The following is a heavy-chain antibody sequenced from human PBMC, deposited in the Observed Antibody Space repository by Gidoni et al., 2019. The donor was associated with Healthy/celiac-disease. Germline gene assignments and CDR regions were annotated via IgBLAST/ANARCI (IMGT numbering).Heavy chain of an antibody. J-gene: IGHJ5*02. CDR3: ARLIVVPAAPWGAGYCSGGSCQGPDWFDP. Sequence: QLQLQESGPGLVKPSETLSLTCPVSGGSISSSSYSWGWIRQPPGKGLEWIGSIYYSGSTYYNPSLKSRVTISVDTSKNQFSLKLSSVTAADTAVYYCARLIVVPAAPWGAGYCSGGSCQGPDWFDPWGQGTLVTVSS. CDR1: GGSISSSSYS. D-gene: IGHD2-15*01. V-gene: IGHV4-39*01. CDR2: IYYSGST.